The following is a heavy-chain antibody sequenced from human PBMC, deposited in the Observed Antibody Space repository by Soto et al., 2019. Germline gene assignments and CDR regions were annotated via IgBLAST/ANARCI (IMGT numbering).Heavy chain of an antibody. CDR3: ARDGYYDSNNWFDP. CDR1: VFSIKTYD. J-gene: IGHJ5*02. Sequence: PSETLYLTCAVSVFSIKTYDWSWIRKPAGKGLEWIGRIYTTGSANHNPSLKSRVTMSVDTSKNQVSLKLTSVTAADAGVYYCARDGYYDSNNWFDPWGQGILVNVSS. CDR2: IYTTGSA. D-gene: IGHD3-22*01. V-gene: IGHV4-4*07.